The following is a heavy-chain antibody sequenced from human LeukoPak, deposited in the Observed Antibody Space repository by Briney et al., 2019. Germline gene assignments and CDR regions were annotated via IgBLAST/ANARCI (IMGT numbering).Heavy chain of an antibody. CDR2: INHSGST. J-gene: IGHJ5*02. Sequence: SETLSLTCAVYGGSFSGYYWSWIRQPPGKGLEWIGEINHSGSTNYNPSLKSRVTISVDTSKNQFSLKLSSVTAADTAVYYCARGVLKKIYGDYGSHPWGPGTLVTVSS. CDR1: GGSFSGYY. D-gene: IGHD4-17*01. CDR3: ARGVLKKIYGDYGSHP. V-gene: IGHV4-34*01.